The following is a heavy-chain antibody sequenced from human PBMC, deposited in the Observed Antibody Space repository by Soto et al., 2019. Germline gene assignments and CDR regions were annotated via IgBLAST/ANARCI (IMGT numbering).Heavy chain of an antibody. Sequence: ASLKVACQSSGGTNSIYASSWVRQATGQGLEWMGWISAYNGNTNYAQKLQGRVTMTTDTSTSTAYMELRSLRSDDTAVYYCARVSRYIVPDYWGQGTLVTVSS. V-gene: IGHV1-18*01. CDR2: ISAYNGNT. CDR3: ARVSRYIVPDY. CDR1: GGTNSIYA. J-gene: IGHJ4*02. D-gene: IGHD2-8*01.